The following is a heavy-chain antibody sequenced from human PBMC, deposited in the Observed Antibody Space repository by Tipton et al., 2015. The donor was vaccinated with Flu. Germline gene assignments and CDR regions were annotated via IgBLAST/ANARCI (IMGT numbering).Heavy chain of an antibody. V-gene: IGHV3-23*01. D-gene: IGHD4-17*01. J-gene: IGHJ6*03. Sequence: SLRLSCAASGFTFSSYAMSWVRQAPGKGLEWVSAISGSGGSTYYADSVKGRFTISRDNSKNTLYLQMNSLRAEDTAVYYCARDGQAVDYGDYYYYYYYMDVWGKGTTVTVSS. CDR2: ISGSGGST. CDR3: ARDGQAVDYGDYYYYYYYMDV. CDR1: GFTFSSYA.